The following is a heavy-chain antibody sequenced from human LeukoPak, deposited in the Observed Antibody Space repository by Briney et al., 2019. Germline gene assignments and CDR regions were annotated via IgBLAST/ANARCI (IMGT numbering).Heavy chain of an antibody. J-gene: IGHJ4*02. CDR2: FYASGSA. Sequence: SETLSLTCIVSGASISSHYWSWIRQPPGKGLEWIGRFYASGSANYNPALKSRVSMSLDTSKNLFSLRLSSVTAADTAVYYRVTTGHSSGWQFDYWGQGTLVTVSS. CDR3: VTTGHSSGWQFDY. V-gene: IGHV4-4*07. CDR1: GASISSHY. D-gene: IGHD6-19*01.